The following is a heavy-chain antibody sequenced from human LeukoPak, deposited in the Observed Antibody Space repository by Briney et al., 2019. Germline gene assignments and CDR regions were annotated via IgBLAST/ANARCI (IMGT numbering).Heavy chain of an antibody. D-gene: IGHD1-7*01. J-gene: IGHJ2*01. V-gene: IGHV3-33*03. CDR3: ATSTTIYWYFDL. CDR2: IWYDGSNK. CDR1: GFTFTNYG. Sequence: PGGSLRLSCAASGFTFTNYGMHWVRQAPGKGLEWVAIIWYDGSNKYYADSVKGRFTISRDNAKNSLYLQMNSLRAEDTAVYYCATSTTIYWYFDLWGRGTLVTVSS.